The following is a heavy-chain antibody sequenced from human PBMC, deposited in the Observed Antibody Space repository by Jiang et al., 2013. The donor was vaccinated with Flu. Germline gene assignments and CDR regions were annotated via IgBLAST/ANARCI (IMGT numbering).Heavy chain of an antibody. CDR3: TRDLVRDVILIPATYFDY. CDR2: IRNKLYRGTT. CDR1: GFSFGDYA. D-gene: IGHD2-2*01. J-gene: IGHJ4*02. V-gene: IGHV3-49*03. Sequence: QLVESGGDLVQPGGSLRLSCTASGFSFGDYAVSWLRQAPGKGLEWVGFIRNKLYRGTTDYAASVKGRFTISRDDSKSIAYLQMSSLKTEDTAVYYCTRDLVRDVILIPATYFDYWGQGALVTVSS.